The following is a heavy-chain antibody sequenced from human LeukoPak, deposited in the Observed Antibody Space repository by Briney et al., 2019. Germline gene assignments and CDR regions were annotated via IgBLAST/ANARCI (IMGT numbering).Heavy chain of an antibody. Sequence: GGPLRLSCAASGFTFISYWMSWVRQAPGKGLEWVANIKQDGSEKYYVDSVKGRFTTSRDNAKNSLYLQMNSLRAEDTAVYFCARVPYNYGYYRGQGTLVTVSS. J-gene: IGHJ4*02. V-gene: IGHV3-7*01. CDR3: ARVPYNYGYY. CDR1: GFTFISYW. D-gene: IGHD5-18*01. CDR2: IKQDGSEK.